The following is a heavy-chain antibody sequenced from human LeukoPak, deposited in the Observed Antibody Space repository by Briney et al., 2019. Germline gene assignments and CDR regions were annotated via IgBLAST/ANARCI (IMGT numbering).Heavy chain of an antibody. J-gene: IGHJ4*02. CDR1: GFTFDDYG. V-gene: IGHV3-20*04. CDR2: INWNGGST. D-gene: IGHD6-19*01. CDR3: ARVHSSGWSYYFDY. Sequence: GGSLRLSCAASGFTFDDYGMSWVRQAPGKGLEWVSGINWNGGSTGYADSVKGRFTISRDNAKNSLYLQMNSLRAEDTALYYCARVHSSGWSYYFDYWGQGTLVTVSS.